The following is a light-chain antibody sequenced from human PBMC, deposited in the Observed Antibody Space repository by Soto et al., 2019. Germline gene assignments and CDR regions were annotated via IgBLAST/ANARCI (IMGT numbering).Light chain of an antibody. CDR3: QQYSSSPLT. V-gene: IGKV3-20*01. CDR1: QSVSNSY. J-gene: IGKJ4*01. Sequence: EILLTQSPGTLSLSPGERATLSCRASQSVSNSYLAWYQQKPGQAPRLLIYGASSRATGTPDRFSGSGSGTDFTLTISRLEPEDFAVYYRQQYSSSPLTFGGGTKVEIK. CDR2: GAS.